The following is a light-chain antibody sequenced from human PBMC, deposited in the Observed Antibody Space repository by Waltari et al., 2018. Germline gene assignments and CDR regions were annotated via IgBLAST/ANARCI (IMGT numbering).Light chain of an antibody. V-gene: IGKV1-5*01. CDR2: DAS. CDR3: QQYTTYSGT. Sequence: DIQMTQSPSTLSASIGHRVTITCRASQRVSRWLAWYQQKPGKAPKVLIYDASSLESGVPSRFSGSGSGTEFTLTISSLQPDDFATYYCQQYTTYSGTFGQGTKVEIK. CDR1: QRVSRW. J-gene: IGKJ1*01.